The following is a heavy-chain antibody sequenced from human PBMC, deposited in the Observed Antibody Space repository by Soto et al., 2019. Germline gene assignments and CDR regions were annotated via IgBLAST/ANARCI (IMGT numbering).Heavy chain of an antibody. V-gene: IGHV3-66*01. J-gene: IGHJ4*02. CDR1: GFIVTSNY. Sequence: PGGSLRLSCAGSGFIVTSNYMSWVRQAPGKGLEWVSIIYSGGTTYYADSVKGRFTISRDNGKNTVYLQMNSLRPEDTAVYYCARAPTVTTNFDSWGQGTLVTVSS. CDR3: ARAPTVTTNFDS. CDR2: IYSGGTT. D-gene: IGHD4-17*01.